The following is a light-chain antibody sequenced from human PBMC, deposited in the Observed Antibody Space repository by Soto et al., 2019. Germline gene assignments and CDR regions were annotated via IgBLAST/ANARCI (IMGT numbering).Light chain of an antibody. J-gene: IGLJ1*01. CDR3: SSYAGSNNYV. Sequence: QSVLTQPPSASVSPGQSVTISCTGTSSDVGGYNYVSWYQQDPGKAPKLMIYEVSKRPSGVPDRFSGSKSGNTASRTVSGLQAEDEADYYCSSYAGSNNYVFGTRTKVTVL. CDR1: SSDVGGYNY. V-gene: IGLV2-8*01. CDR2: EVS.